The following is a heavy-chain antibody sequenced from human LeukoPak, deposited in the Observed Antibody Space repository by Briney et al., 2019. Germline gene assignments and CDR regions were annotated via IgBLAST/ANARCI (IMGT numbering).Heavy chain of an antibody. CDR3: ARDAAHYNSGSYREFDY. J-gene: IGHJ4*02. V-gene: IGHV1-18*01. Sequence: ASVKVSCKASGYTFTSYGISWVRQVPGQGLEWMGWISAYNGNTNYAQKLQGRVTMTTDTSTSTASMELRSLRSDDTAVYYCARDAAHYNSGSYREFDYWGQGTLVTVSS. CDR2: ISAYNGNT. D-gene: IGHD3-10*01. CDR1: GYTFTSYG.